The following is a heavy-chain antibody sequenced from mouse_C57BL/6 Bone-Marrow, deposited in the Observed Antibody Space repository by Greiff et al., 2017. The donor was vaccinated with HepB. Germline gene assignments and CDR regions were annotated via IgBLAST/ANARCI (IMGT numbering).Heavy chain of an antibody. V-gene: IGHV6-3*01. J-gene: IGHJ2*01. CDR1: GFTFSNYW. CDR2: IRLKSDNYAT. CDR3: TNYYGSPFDY. D-gene: IGHD1-1*01. Sequence: DVMLVESGGGLVQPGGSMKLSCVASGFTFSNYWMNWVRQSPEKGLEWVAQIRLKSDNYATHYAESVKGRFTISRDDSKSSVYLQMNNLRAEDTGIYYCTNYYGSPFDYWGQGTTLTVSS.